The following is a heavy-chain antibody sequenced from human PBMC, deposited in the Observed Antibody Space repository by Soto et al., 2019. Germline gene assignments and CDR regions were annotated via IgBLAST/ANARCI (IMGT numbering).Heavy chain of an antibody. CDR2: ISSSGSTI. V-gene: IGHV3-11*01. J-gene: IGHJ4*02. Sequence: GGSLRLSCAASGFTFSDYYMSWIRQAPGKGLEWVSYISSSGSTIYYADSVKGRFTISRDNAKNSLYLQMNSLRAEDTAVYYCARAQIAGPTPSQYYFDYWGQGTLVTVSS. CDR3: ARAQIAGPTPSQYYFDY. D-gene: IGHD3-22*01. CDR1: GFTFSDYY.